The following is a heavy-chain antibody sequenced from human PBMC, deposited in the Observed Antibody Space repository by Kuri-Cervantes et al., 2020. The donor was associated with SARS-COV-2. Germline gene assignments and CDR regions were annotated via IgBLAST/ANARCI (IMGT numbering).Heavy chain of an antibody. Sequence: GSLRLSCTVSGGSISSYYWSWIRQPPGKGLEWIGYIYYSGSTNYNPSLKSRATISVDTSKNQFSLKLSSVTAADTAVYYCARVMSTSSIAARPRPYYFDYWGQGTLVTVSS. CDR2: IYYSGST. D-gene: IGHD6-6*01. CDR1: GGSISSYY. J-gene: IGHJ4*02. V-gene: IGHV4-59*01. CDR3: ARVMSTSSIAARPRPYYFDY.